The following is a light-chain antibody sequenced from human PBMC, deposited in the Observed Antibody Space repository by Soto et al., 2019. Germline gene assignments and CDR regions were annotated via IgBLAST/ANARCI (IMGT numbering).Light chain of an antibody. CDR1: SSDVGGYDY. J-gene: IGLJ1*01. CDR3: SSYTGGNPGYV. Sequence: QSLLPQPPSASGSPGRTVTISCTGTSSDVGGYDYVSWYQQHPGKAPKLMIYEVTIRPSGDSDRFSGSKSGNTASLTVSGLQAEDEADYYCSSYTGGNPGYVVRTWTKVTVL. CDR2: EVT. V-gene: IGLV2-8*01.